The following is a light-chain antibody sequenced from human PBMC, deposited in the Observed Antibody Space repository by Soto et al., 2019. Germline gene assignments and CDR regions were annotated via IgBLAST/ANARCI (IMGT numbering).Light chain of an antibody. CDR1: QSISTW. J-gene: IGKJ1*01. V-gene: IGKV1-5*01. Sequence: DLQRTQCPSTLSASVLPIVSLPCRASQSISTWLAWYQQKPGKAPKLLIFDASTLQSGVPSRFSGSGSGTEFTLTISSLQPDDFATYYCQQYNTFSTFGQGTKVDI. CDR3: QQYNTFST. CDR2: DAS.